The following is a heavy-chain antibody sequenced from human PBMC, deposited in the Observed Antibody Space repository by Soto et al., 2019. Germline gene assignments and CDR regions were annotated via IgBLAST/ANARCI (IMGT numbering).Heavy chain of an antibody. Sequence: HPGGSLRLSCEGSGFFFSDYGMHWVRQAPGKGLEWVAVISYDGTNKYSGDSAKGRFTIARDNSRNTLYLEMNSLSEEDTAVYYCAKEAGGTTPRGPSFGAWYFYYGMDVWGPGTMVTVSS. V-gene: IGHV3-30*18. CDR3: AKEAGGTTPRGPSFGAWYFYYGMDV. D-gene: IGHD1-26*01. CDR2: ISYDGTNK. J-gene: IGHJ6*02. CDR1: GFFFSDYG.